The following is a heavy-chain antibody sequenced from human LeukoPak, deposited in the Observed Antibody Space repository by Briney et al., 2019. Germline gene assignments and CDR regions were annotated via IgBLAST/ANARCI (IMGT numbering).Heavy chain of an antibody. CDR1: GGTFANYA. D-gene: IGHD3-3*01. Sequence: SVKVSCKASGGTFANYAVSWVRKAPGQGLEWMGGIIPIFGTGHSAQKFQGRLTITADESTRTTYMELSSLRSDDTAVYYCAKGHDDFRQFDFWGQGTLVIVSS. CDR2: IIPIFGTG. J-gene: IGHJ4*02. V-gene: IGHV1-69*13. CDR3: AKGHDDFRQFDF.